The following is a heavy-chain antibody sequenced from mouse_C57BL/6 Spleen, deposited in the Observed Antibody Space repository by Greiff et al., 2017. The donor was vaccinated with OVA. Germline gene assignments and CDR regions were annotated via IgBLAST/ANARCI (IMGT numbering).Heavy chain of an antibody. CDR2: INPNNGGT. CDR3: ARDYGYFDY. Sequence: EVQGVESGPELVKPGASVKMSCKASGYTFTDYNMHWVKQSHGKSLEWIGYINPNNGGTSYNQKFKGKATLTVNKSSSTAYMELRSLTSEDSAVYYCARDYGYFDYWGQGTTLTVSS. D-gene: IGHD1-1*01. CDR1: GYTFTDYN. V-gene: IGHV1-22*01. J-gene: IGHJ2*01.